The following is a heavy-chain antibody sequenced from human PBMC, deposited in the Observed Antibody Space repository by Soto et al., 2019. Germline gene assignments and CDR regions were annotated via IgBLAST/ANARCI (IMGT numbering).Heavy chain of an antibody. V-gene: IGHV4-59*01. CDR1: GGPMYSNF. J-gene: IGHJ5*02. CDR2: VYDGGST. Sequence: SETLSLTCTVSGGPMYSNFWHWIRQTPGKGLEWIGYVYDGGSTNYNPSLKSRDTFSVDTSKNQVSLKLRSVTAADTAVYFCARADRKWLDPWGLGFLVTVSS. CDR3: ARADRKWLDP.